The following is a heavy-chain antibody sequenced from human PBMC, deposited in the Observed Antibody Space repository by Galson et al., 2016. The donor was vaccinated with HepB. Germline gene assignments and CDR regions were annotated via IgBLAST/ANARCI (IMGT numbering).Heavy chain of an antibody. CDR2: IYSGGAT. V-gene: IGHV3-53*01. J-gene: IGHJ4*02. CDR3: ARDKGIVGGHEF. D-gene: IGHD1-26*01. CDR1: GFSVSNNY. Sequence: SLRLSCAASGFSVSNNYMSWVRQPPGKGLEWVSIIYSGGATYYAVSVEGRFTISRDNSKNTLYLQMNSLRGEDTAVYFCARDKGIVGGHEFGGQGTLVTVSS.